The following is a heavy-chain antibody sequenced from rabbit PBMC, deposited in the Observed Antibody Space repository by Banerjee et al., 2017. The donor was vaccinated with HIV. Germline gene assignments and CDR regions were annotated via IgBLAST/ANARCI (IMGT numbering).Heavy chain of an antibody. Sequence: LEESGGDLVKPGASLTLTCTASGFSFSSNYYMFWVRQAPGKGLEWIACIYAGSSGSTYYASWATGRFTTSKTSSTTVTLQMTSLTAADTATYFCVGDGSESCGVAFDLWGQGTLVTVS. CDR2: IYAGSSGST. J-gene: IGHJ3*01. CDR1: GFSFSSNYY. V-gene: IGHV1S40*01. D-gene: IGHD6-1*01. CDR3: VGDGSESCGVAFDL.